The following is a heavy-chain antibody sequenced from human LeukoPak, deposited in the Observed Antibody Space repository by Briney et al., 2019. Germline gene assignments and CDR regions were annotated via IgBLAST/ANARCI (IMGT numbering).Heavy chain of an antibody. Sequence: TGGSLRLSCAASGFTFSSYEMNWVRQAPGKGLEWVSYISSSGSTIYYADSVKGRFTISRDNAKNSLYLQMNSRRAEDTAVYYCARDHWYYDSSGYYSGNFDYWGQGTLVTVSS. CDR3: ARDHWYYDSSGYYSGNFDY. CDR1: GFTFSSYE. V-gene: IGHV3-48*03. D-gene: IGHD3-22*01. CDR2: ISSSGSTI. J-gene: IGHJ4*02.